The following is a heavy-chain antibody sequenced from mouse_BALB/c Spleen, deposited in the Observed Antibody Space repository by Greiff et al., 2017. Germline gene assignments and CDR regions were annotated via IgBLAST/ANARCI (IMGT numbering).Heavy chain of an antibody. V-gene: IGHV2-2*02. CDR3: ARNKAYDYAMDY. CDR2: IWSGGST. Sequence: QVQLKASGPGLLQPSQSLSITCTVSGFSLTSYGVHWVRQSPGRGLEWLGVIWSGGSTDYNAAFISRLSISKDTSKSQVFVKMNSLQANDTAIYYCARNKAYDYAMDYWGQGTSVTVSS. J-gene: IGHJ4*01. CDR1: GFSLTSYG. D-gene: IGHD2-14*01.